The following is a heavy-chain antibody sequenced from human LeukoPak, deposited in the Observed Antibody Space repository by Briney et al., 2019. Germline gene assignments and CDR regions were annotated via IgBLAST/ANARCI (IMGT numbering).Heavy chain of an antibody. D-gene: IGHD3-10*01. CDR1: GFTFSSYW. CDR2: IYYSGST. V-gene: IGHV4-39*07. Sequence: TGGSLRLSCAASGFTFSSYWMSWVRQAPGKGLEWIGSIYYSGSTYYNPSLKSRVTISVDTSKNQFSLKLSSVTAADTAVYYCARGVYYYGSGDYWGQGTLVTVSS. CDR3: ARGVYYYGSGDY. J-gene: IGHJ4*02.